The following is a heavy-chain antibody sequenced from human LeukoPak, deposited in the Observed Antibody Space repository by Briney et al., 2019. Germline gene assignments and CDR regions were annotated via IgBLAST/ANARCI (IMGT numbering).Heavy chain of an antibody. Sequence: GESLKISCRGSGYSFATHWIGWVRQMPGKGLEWMGIIYPGDSDTRYSPSFQGQVTISADKSISTAYLQWSSLKASDTAMYYCARCMRGKWFDPWGQGTLVTVSS. CDR1: GYSFATHW. D-gene: IGHD3-16*01. CDR3: ARCMRGKWFDP. CDR2: IYPGDSDT. V-gene: IGHV5-51*01. J-gene: IGHJ5*02.